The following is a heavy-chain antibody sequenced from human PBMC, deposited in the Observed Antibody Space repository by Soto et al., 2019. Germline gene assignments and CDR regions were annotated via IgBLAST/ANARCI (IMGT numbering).Heavy chain of an antibody. CDR3: ARDSRLASLGEY. D-gene: IGHD6-19*01. J-gene: IGHJ4*02. Sequence: QVQLQESGPGLVKPSQTLSLTCTVSGGSINTVSYYWSWIRQHPGKGLEWIGYIYYSGSTYYNPSLKSRVTFSVDTTKKQFSLKLKSVTAADTAVYYCARDSRLASLGEYWGQGTLVTVSS. CDR2: IYYSGST. CDR1: GGSINTVSYY. V-gene: IGHV4-31*03.